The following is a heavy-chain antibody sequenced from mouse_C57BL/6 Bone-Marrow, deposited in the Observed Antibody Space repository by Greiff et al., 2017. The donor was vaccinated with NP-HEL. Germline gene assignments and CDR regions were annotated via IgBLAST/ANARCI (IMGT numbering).Heavy chain of an antibody. CDR1: GYTFTSYW. J-gene: IGHJ4*01. Sequence: VKLQQPGAELVMPGASVKLSCKASGYTFTSYWMHWVKQRPGQGLEWIGEIDPSDSDTNYNQKFKGKSTLTVDKSSSTAYMQLSSLTSEDSAVYYCAREMDYWGQGTSVTVSS. CDR2: IDPSDSDT. CDR3: AREMDY. V-gene: IGHV1-69*01.